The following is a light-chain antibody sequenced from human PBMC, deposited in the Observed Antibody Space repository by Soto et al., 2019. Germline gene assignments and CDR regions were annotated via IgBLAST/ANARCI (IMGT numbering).Light chain of an antibody. Sequence: DIQMTQSPSSLSASVGDRVTITCRSSQAISNYVRWYQQEPRKAPRLLIYAESSLQSGVPSRFSASGSRTDCTLTIRGLQPEDFGTYFCQQTYTSPNSFGQGTNVEIK. V-gene: IGKV1-39*01. CDR2: AES. J-gene: IGKJ1*01. CDR3: QQTYTSPNS. CDR1: QAISNY.